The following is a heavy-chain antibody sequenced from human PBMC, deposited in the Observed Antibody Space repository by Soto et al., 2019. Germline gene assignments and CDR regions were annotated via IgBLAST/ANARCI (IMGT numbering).Heavy chain of an antibody. J-gene: IGHJ6*03. CDR3: AREGGGVVYRPTNMDV. CDR1: GFTFSSYS. D-gene: IGHD3-16*01. CDR2: ISSSSSTI. V-gene: IGHV3-48*01. Sequence: GGSLRLSCAASGFTFSSYSMNWVRQAPGKGLEWVSYISSSSSTIYYADSVKGRFTISRDNAKNSLYLQMNSLRAEDTAVYYCAREGGGVVYRPTNMDVWGKGTTVTVSS.